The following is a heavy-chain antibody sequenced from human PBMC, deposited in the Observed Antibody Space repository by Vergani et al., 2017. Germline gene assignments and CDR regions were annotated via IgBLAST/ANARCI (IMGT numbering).Heavy chain of an antibody. CDR1: GDSFTKYW. CDR2: IYPGDSDT. D-gene: IGHD2/OR15-2a*01. CDR3: ALSLFLAPGDF. V-gene: IGHV5-51*01. Sequence: EVQLVQSGAERKKPGESLKISCKVSGDSFTKYWIGWVRQMPGKGLEWMGIIYPGDSDTKYSPSFQGQVTISVDKATSTAYLQWNSLQASDTAMYYCALSLFLAPGDFWGQGTLVTVSS. J-gene: IGHJ4*02.